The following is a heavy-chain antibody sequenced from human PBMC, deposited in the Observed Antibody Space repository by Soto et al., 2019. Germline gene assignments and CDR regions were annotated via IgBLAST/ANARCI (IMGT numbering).Heavy chain of an antibody. J-gene: IGHJ4*02. Sequence: EVQLVESGGGLVQPGGSPRLSCAASGFTFSDHYMDWVRQAPGKGLEWVGRTRNKANSYTTEYAASVKGRFTISRDDSKNSLYLKMNSLKTEDTAVYYCARVDDSSGYYLDYWGQGPLVTVSS. CDR3: ARVDDSSGYYLDY. D-gene: IGHD3-22*01. CDR1: GFTFSDHY. V-gene: IGHV3-72*01. CDR2: TRNKANSYTT.